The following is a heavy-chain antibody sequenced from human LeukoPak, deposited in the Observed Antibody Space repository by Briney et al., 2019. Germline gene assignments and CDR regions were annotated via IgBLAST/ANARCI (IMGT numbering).Heavy chain of an antibody. D-gene: IGHD6-13*01. CDR1: GYTFKDYC. J-gene: IGHJ4*02. Sequence: ASVKVSCKTSGYTFKDYCIHWVRQAPGQGLEWMGWTNPYSGGTSYARKFLGRVTMTRDTSISTAYLELSRLTADDTAVYFCARARSDSSTYYFAYWGPGTLVTVSS. CDR2: TNPYSGGT. CDR3: ARARSDSSTYYFAY. V-gene: IGHV1-2*02.